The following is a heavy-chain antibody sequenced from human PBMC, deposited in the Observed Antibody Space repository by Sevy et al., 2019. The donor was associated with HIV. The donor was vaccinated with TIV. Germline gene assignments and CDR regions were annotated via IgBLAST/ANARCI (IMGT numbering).Heavy chain of an antibody. CDR3: AGENAWGRGYS. CDR1: GGSITSLY. CDR2: IYYNGNI. Sequence: SETLSLTCTVSGGSITSLYWNWIRQPPGKGLEWIENIYYNGNINYNPSLKIQVPLSLDTSKNQFSLRLSSVTAADTAMYYCAGENAWGRGYSWGQGTLVTVSS. V-gene: IGHV4-59*08. J-gene: IGHJ4*02. D-gene: IGHD1-26*01.